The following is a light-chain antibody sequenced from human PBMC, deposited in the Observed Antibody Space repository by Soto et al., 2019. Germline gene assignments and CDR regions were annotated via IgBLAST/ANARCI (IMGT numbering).Light chain of an antibody. J-gene: IGLJ1*01. CDR3: SSYTSSGTYV. CDR1: SSDVGGYNY. CDR2: DAS. Sequence: QSALAQPASVSGSAGQSITISCTGTSSDVGGYNYVSWYQQHPGKAPKLMIYDASNRPSGVSNRSSGSKSGNTASLTISGLQAEDGADYFCSSYTSSGTYVFGTGTKVTVL. V-gene: IGLV2-14*01.